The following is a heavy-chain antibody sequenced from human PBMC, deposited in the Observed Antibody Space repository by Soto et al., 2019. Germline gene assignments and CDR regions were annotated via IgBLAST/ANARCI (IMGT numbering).Heavy chain of an antibody. CDR2: IYYSGST. V-gene: IGHV4-39*01. CDR3: ARPTYYDFWSGYYTGEWFDP. Sequence: SETLSLTCTVSGGSISSSSYYWGWIRQPPGKGLEWIGSIYYSGSTYYNPSLKSRVTISVDTSKNQFSLKLSSVTAADTAVYYCARPTYYDFWSGYYTGEWFDPWGQGTLVTVSS. J-gene: IGHJ5*02. D-gene: IGHD3-3*01. CDR1: GGSISSSSYY.